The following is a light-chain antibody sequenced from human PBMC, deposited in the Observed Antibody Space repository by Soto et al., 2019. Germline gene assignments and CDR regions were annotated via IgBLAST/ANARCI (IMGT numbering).Light chain of an antibody. CDR2: GAA. CDR3: QQYTTWPLT. CDR1: QSVSSH. Sequence: EIVMTQSPVIVSVSPGERAILSCRASQSVSSHLAWYQQKPGQAPTPLIYGAAIRAAGIPVRFSGSASGTDFTLTITSLQSEDFAVYYCQQYTTWPLTFGGGTKVEIK. V-gene: IGKV3-15*01. J-gene: IGKJ4*01.